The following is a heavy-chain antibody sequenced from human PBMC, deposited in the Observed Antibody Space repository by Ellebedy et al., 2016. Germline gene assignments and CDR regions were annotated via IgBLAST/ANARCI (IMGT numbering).Heavy chain of an antibody. CDR3: QISGYSGYDWKDY. CDR2: IYPGYSDT. J-gene: IGHJ4*02. Sequence: GESLKISCKGSGYSFTSYWISWVRQMPGKGLEWMGIIYPGYSDTRYSPSFQGQVTISADKSISTAYLQWSSLKASDTAMYYCQISGYSGYDWKDYWGQGTLVTVSS. V-gene: IGHV5-51*01. CDR1: GYSFTSYW. D-gene: IGHD5-12*01.